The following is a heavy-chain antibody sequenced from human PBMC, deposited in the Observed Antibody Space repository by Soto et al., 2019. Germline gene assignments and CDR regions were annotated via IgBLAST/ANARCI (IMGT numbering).Heavy chain of an antibody. CDR2: IYHSVST. CDR1: GGSISSSNC. V-gene: IGHV4-4*02. CDR3: AISTVSCSSTSCYTSPGSAYYGMDV. D-gene: IGHD2-2*02. Sequence: PSETLSLTCAVSGGSISSSNCWSWVRQPPGKGLAWIGEIYHSVSTNYNPSLKSRVTISVDKSKNQFSLKLSSVTAADTAVYYCAISTVSCSSTSCYTSPGSAYYGMDVWGQGITVTVCS. J-gene: IGHJ6*02.